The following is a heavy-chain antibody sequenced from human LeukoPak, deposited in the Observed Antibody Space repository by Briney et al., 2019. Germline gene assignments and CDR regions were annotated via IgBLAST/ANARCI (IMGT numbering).Heavy chain of an antibody. D-gene: IGHD1-26*01. CDR2: INTNTGNP. Sequence: ASVKVSCKASGYTFTSYAMNWVRQAPGQGHEWMGWINTNTGNPTYAQGFTGRFVFSLDTSVSTAFLQISSLKAEDTAMYYCATREGGGDYWGQGTLVTVSS. V-gene: IGHV7-4-1*02. CDR3: ATREGGGDY. J-gene: IGHJ4*02. CDR1: GYTFTSYA.